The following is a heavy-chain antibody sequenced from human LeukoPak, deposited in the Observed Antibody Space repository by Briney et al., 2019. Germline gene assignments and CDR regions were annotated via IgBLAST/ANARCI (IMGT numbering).Heavy chain of an antibody. CDR2: INNPGSSA. Sequence: GESLKISCAASGFTFYNYWMHWVRQAPGKGLEWISRINNPGSSATYADALKGRFTMSRDNGKNTVHLQMDGLRAEDTAIYYCARTYCSPTSCLSIAFDTWGQGTMVTVSS. CDR1: GFTFYNYW. J-gene: IGHJ3*02. D-gene: IGHD2-2*01. CDR3: ARTYCSPTSCLSIAFDT. V-gene: IGHV3-74*03.